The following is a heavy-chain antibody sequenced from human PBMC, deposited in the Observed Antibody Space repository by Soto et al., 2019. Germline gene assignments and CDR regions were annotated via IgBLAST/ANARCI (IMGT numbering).Heavy chain of an antibody. D-gene: IGHD5-12*01. Sequence: PSETLSLTCAVSGGSISSGGYSWSWIRQPPGKGLEWIGYIYHSGSTYYNPSLKSRVTISVDTSKNQFSLKLSSVTAADTAVYYCARGSFSPQNPRATDVKRAFDIWGQGTMVTVSS. CDR3: ARGSFSPQNPRATDVKRAFDI. CDR2: IYHSGST. V-gene: IGHV4-30-2*01. J-gene: IGHJ3*02. CDR1: GGSISSGGYS.